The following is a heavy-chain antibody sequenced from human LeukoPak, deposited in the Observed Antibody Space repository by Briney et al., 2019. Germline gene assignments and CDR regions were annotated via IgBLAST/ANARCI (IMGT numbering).Heavy chain of an antibody. CDR1: GYTFTNYA. CDR3: ARSMIRGVTYYFDY. J-gene: IGHJ4*02. Sequence: ASVKVSCKASGYTFTNYAMNWVRQAPGQGLEWMGVINPSGDSTSYAQKFQGRVTMTRDTSTRTVYMELSSLRSEDTAVHYCARSMIRGVTYYFDYWGQGTLVTVSS. CDR2: INPSGDST. D-gene: IGHD3-10*01. V-gene: IGHV1-46*01.